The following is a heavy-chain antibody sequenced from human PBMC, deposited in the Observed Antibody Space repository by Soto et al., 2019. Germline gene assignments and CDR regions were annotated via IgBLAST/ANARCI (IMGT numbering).Heavy chain of an antibody. Sequence: ASVKVCCKASGYTFTSYGSRWVRQAPGQGLEWMGWISAYNGNTNYAQKLQGRVTMTTDTSTSTAYMELRSLRSDDTAVYYCARDLGVAAAGTSWFDPWGQGTLVTVSS. CDR2: ISAYNGNT. V-gene: IGHV1-18*01. D-gene: IGHD6-13*01. CDR3: ARDLGVAAAGTSWFDP. CDR1: GYTFTSYG. J-gene: IGHJ5*02.